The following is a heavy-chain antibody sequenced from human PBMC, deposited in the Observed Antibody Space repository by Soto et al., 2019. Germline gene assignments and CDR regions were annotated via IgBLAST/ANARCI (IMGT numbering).Heavy chain of an antibody. CDR1: GFTFSSYG. J-gene: IGHJ4*02. Sequence: GGSLRLSCAASGFTFSSYGMHWVRQAPGKGLEWVAVISYDGSNKYYADSVKGRFTISRDNSKNTLYLQMNSLRAEDPAVYYCFCPVVVVATRTDVVDYWGQGTLVTVSS. CDR3: FCPVVVVATRTDVVDY. V-gene: IGHV3-30*03. D-gene: IGHD2-15*01. CDR2: ISYDGSNK.